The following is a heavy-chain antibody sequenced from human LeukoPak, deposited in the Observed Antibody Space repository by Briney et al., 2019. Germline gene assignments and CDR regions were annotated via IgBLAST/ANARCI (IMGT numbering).Heavy chain of an antibody. Sequence: PSETLSLTCSVSGVSICSYYWIWPPTPPGKGVVGCGNIYYSETTNYNPYLQTRVTISVDTSKNHFSLKLSSVTAADTAVYYGSRGVCVAAAQYGYWGQGTLVTVSS. CDR2: IYYSETT. CDR1: GVSICSYY. CDR3: SRGVCVAAAQYGY. V-gene: IGHV4-59*01. J-gene: IGHJ4*02. D-gene: IGHD6-13*01.